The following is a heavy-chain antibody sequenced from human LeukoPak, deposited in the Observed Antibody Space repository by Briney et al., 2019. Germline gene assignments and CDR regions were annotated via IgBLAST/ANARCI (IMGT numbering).Heavy chain of an antibody. CDR1: GGSISSYY. Sequence: SETLSLTCTVSGGSISSYYWSWIRQPAGKGLEWIGRIYTSGTTHYNPSLKSRVTMSVDTSKNQFSLKLSSVTAADTAVYYCARDVGTIFGVVIGWFDPWGQGTLVTVSS. CDR2: IYTSGTT. CDR3: ARDVGTIFGVVIGWFDP. D-gene: IGHD3-3*01. V-gene: IGHV4-4*07. J-gene: IGHJ5*02.